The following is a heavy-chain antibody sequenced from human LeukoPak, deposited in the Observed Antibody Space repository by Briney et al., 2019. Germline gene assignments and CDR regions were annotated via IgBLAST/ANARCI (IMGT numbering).Heavy chain of an antibody. V-gene: IGHV1-69*05. CDR1: GYTFTAYY. Sequence: SVKVSCKASGYTFTAYYLSWVRQAPGQGLEWMGRIIPISGTANYAQKFQGRVTITTDESTSTAYMELSSLRSEDTAVYYCAFSGDFRFDYWGQGTLVTVSS. CDR3: AFSGDFRFDY. CDR2: IIPISGTA. D-gene: IGHD4-17*01. J-gene: IGHJ4*02.